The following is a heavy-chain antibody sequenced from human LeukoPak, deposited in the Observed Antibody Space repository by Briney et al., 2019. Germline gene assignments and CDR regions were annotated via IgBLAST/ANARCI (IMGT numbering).Heavy chain of an antibody. D-gene: IGHD3-22*01. V-gene: IGHV1-2*02. J-gene: IGHJ4*02. CDR2: INPNSGGT. Sequence: ASVKVSCKASGYTFTGYYMHWVRQAPGQGLEWMGWINPNSGGTNYAQKFQGRVTMTRDTSISTAYMELSRLRSDDTAVYYCARGIRYYYDSSDNYFDYWGQGTLVTVSS. CDR1: GYTFTGYY. CDR3: ARGIRYYYDSSDNYFDY.